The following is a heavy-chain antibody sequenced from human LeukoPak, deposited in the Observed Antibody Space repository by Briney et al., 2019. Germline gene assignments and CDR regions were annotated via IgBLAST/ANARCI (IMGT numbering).Heavy chain of an antibody. D-gene: IGHD2-2*02. CDR2: ISYDGSNK. J-gene: IGHJ6*02. CDR1: GFTFSSYA. V-gene: IGHV3-30-3*01. Sequence: PGRSLRPSCAASGFTFSSYAMHWVRQAPGKGLGWVAVISYDGSNKYYADSVKGRFTISRDNSKNTLYLQMNSLRAKDTAVYYCARGVPAAIYYYYGMDVWGQGTTVTVSS. CDR3: ARGVPAAIYYYYGMDV.